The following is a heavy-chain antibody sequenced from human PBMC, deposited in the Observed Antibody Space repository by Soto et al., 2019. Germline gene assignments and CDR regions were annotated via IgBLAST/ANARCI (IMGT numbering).Heavy chain of an antibody. J-gene: IGHJ4*02. CDR3: ARDGDGYNN. CDR2: IYSSGGT. CDR1: GGSVTSGSYY. D-gene: IGHD5-12*01. V-gene: IGHV4-61*01. Sequence: QVQLQESGPGLVKPSETLSLTCSVSGGSVTSGSYYWSWIRQPPGKGLEWIGYIYSSGGTSYNPSRKSRVTISVDTSKNQFSLKLTSVTAADTAVYYCARDGDGYNNWGQGTLVTVSS.